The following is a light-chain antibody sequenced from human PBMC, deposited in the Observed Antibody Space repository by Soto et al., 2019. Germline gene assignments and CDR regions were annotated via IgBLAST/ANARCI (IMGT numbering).Light chain of an antibody. CDR2: AAS. J-gene: IGKJ1*01. CDR1: QNIDNH. Sequence: IVMTQSPATLSLSPGERATLSCRASQNIDNHLAWYQQIPGQAPRLLMYAASTRATGIPARFSGSGSGTEFTLTISSRQSEDFAVYYCQEYNKWPSWTFGRGTKVEIK. CDR3: QEYNKWPSWT. V-gene: IGKV3D-15*01.